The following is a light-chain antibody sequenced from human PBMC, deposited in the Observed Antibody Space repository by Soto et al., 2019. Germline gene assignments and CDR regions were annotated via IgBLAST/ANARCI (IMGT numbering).Light chain of an antibody. CDR3: LQYGGFPRT. CDR1: QSIPSDTY. V-gene: IGKV3-20*01. CDR2: GAF. J-gene: IGKJ1*01. Sequence: EIVLTQSPGTLSLSPGDRAALSCRVSQSIPSDTYLAWYQPKPGQAPRLLIYGAFSRATGIPDRFSGSGSGTDFTHTISHVEPDDFAVYYCLQYGGFPRTCAQVTKV.